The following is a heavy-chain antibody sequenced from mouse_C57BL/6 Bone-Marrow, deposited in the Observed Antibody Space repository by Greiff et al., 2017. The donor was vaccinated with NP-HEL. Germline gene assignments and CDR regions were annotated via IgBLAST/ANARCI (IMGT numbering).Heavy chain of an antibody. J-gene: IGHJ4*01. CDR2: IHPNSGST. Sequence: VQLQQPGAELVKPGASVKLSCKASGYTFTSYWMHWVKQRPGQGLEWIGMIHPNSGSTNYNEKFKSKATLTVDKSSSTAYMQLSSLTSEDSAVYYCARGLLWLRRRDYYAMDYWGRGTSVTVSS. V-gene: IGHV1-64*01. D-gene: IGHD2-2*01. CDR3: ARGLLWLRRRDYYAMDY. CDR1: GYTFTSYW.